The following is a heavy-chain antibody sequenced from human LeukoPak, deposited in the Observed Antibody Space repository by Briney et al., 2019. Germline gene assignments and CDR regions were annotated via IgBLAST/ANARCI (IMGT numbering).Heavy chain of an antibody. Sequence: PGRSLRLSCAASGFTFARYSMNWVRQAPGKGLEWVSSISSSSSNIYYADSVTGRFTISRDNAKNSLYLQMNSLRAEDTAVYYCVRAVEYYYDSSGYAVDYWGQGTLVTVSS. V-gene: IGHV3-21*01. J-gene: IGHJ4*02. CDR2: ISSSSSNI. D-gene: IGHD3-22*01. CDR1: GFTFARYS. CDR3: VRAVEYYYDSSGYAVDY.